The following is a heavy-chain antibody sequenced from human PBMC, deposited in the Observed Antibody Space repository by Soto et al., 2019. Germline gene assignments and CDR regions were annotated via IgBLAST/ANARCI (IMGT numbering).Heavy chain of an antibody. CDR1: GGSISSSSYY. CDR3: ASLGNYYGSGSYGL. J-gene: IGHJ4*02. Sequence: PSETLSLTCTVSGGSISSSSYYWGWIRQPPGKGLEWIGSIYYSGSTYYNPSLKSRVTISVDTSKNQFSLKLSSVTAADTAVYYCASLGNYYGSGSYGLWGQGTLVTVSS. V-gene: IGHV4-39*01. D-gene: IGHD3-10*01. CDR2: IYYSGST.